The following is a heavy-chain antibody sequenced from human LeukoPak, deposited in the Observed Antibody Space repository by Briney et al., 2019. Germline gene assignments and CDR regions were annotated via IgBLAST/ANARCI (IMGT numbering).Heavy chain of an antibody. Sequence: GGSLRLSCAASGFTFSSYAMSWVRQAPGKGREWVGRIKSKTDGGTTDYAAPVKGRFTISRDDSKNTLYLQMNSLKTEDTAVYYCTTDYYDSSGYWAGGVRYYFDYWGQGTLVTVSS. CDR1: GFTFSSYA. D-gene: IGHD3-22*01. V-gene: IGHV3-15*01. J-gene: IGHJ4*02. CDR2: IKSKTDGGTT. CDR3: TTDYYDSSGYWAGGVRYYFDY.